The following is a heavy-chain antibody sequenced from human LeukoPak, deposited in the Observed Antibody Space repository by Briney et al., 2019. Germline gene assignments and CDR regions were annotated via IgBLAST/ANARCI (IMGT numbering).Heavy chain of an antibody. V-gene: IGHV4-34*01. D-gene: IGHD2-2*02. J-gene: IGHJ4*02. CDR2: INRSGST. CDR1: GGSFSGYY. CDR3: ARADCSSTSCYIGY. Sequence: SETLSLTCAVYGGSFSGYYWTWIRQPPGKGLEWIGEINRSGSTNYNPSLKSRVTISVDTSKNQFSLKLSSVTAADTAVYYCARADCSSTSCYIGYWGQGTLVTVSS.